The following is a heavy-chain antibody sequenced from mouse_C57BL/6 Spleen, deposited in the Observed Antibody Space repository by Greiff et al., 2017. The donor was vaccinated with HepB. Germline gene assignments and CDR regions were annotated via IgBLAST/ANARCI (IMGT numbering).Heavy chain of an antibody. J-gene: IGHJ2*01. CDR1: GYSITSDY. V-gene: IGHV3-8*01. Sequence: EVKLMESGPGLAKPSQTLSLTCSVTGYSITSDYWHWIRKFPGNKLEYMGYISYSGSTYYNPSLKSRIYITRDTSKIQYYLQLNSVTTEDTATYYWARSYGYSYFDYWGQGTTLTVSS. CDR2: ISYSGST. D-gene: IGHD2-2*01. CDR3: ARSYGYSYFDY.